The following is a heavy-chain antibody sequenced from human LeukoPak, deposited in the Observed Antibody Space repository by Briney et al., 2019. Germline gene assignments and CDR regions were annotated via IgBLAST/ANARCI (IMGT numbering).Heavy chain of an antibody. Sequence: ASVKVSCKASGYTFTGYCMHWVRQAPGQGLEWMGWISPDSGDANHAQKFQGRVTMTRDTSISTAYMELTRLRSDDTAVYYCARGAGAEYFQHWGQGTLVTVSS. CDR3: ARGAGAEYFQH. CDR1: GYTFTGYC. D-gene: IGHD6-13*01. J-gene: IGHJ1*01. V-gene: IGHV1-2*02. CDR2: ISPDSGDA.